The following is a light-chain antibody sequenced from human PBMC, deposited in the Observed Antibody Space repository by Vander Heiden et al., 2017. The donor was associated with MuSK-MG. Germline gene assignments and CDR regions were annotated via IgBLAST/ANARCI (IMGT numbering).Light chain of an antibody. CDR3: QQDAYLGHS. Sequence: DIQMTQSPSSLSASVGDRVTITCQASQDISDYLNWYQQKPGKAPKLLIYDASNLETGVPSRLRGSGSGTDFTFTIRSLQPEDIATYYCQQDAYLGHSFGHGTKVDIK. J-gene: IGKJ3*01. V-gene: IGKV1-33*01. CDR1: QDISDY. CDR2: DAS.